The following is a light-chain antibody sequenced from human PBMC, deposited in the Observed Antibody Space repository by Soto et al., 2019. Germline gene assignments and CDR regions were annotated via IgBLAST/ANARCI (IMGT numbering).Light chain of an antibody. Sequence: DIVMTQSPLSLPVTPGEPASISCRSTQSLLHSNGYNYLDWYLQKPGQSPQLLIYLGSTRASGVPDRLSGSGSGTDFTLKISRVEAEDVGVYYCMQALQTPNTFGQGTKLEIK. CDR3: MQALQTPNT. J-gene: IGKJ2*01. V-gene: IGKV2-28*01. CDR1: QSLLHSNGYNY. CDR2: LGS.